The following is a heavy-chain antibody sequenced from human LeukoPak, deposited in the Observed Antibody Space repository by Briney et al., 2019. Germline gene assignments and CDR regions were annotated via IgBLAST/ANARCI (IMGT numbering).Heavy chain of an antibody. J-gene: IGHJ4*02. Sequence: GGSLRLSCAASGFTFSNFAMSWVRQAPGKGLEWVSGISGSGGSTYYADSVKGRFTISRDNSKNTLYLQMNSLRAEDTAVYYCAKSCGGDCYAPDYWGQGALVTVSS. CDR3: AKSCGGDCYAPDY. CDR2: ISGSGGST. D-gene: IGHD2-21*01. V-gene: IGHV3-23*01. CDR1: GFTFSNFA.